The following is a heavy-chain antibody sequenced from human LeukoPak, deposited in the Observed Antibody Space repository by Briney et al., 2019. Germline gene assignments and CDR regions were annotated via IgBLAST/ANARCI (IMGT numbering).Heavy chain of an antibody. CDR2: IYHSGST. V-gene: IGHV4-4*02. CDR3: ATTQPSVEMATIYPFDY. D-gene: IGHD5-24*01. CDR1: GGSISSSNW. Sequence: PSETLSLTCTVSGGSISSSNWWSWVRQPPGKGLEWIGEIYHSGSTNYNPSLKSRVTISVDKSKNQFSLRLSSVTAADTAVYYCATTQPSVEMATIYPFDYWGQGTLVTVSS. J-gene: IGHJ4*02.